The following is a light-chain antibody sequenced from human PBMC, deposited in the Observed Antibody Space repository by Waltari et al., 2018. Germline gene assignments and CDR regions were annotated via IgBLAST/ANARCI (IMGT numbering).Light chain of an antibody. Sequence: EIVLTQSPGTLSLSPGERATLACRASQRVGRSLAWYQQKPGQAPSLLIYDASRRATGTPDRFSGSGSGTDFSLTISTLEPEDFAVYYCQHYVRLPATFGQGTKVEI. V-gene: IGKV3-20*01. CDR1: QRVGRS. J-gene: IGKJ1*01. CDR3: QHYVRLPAT. CDR2: DAS.